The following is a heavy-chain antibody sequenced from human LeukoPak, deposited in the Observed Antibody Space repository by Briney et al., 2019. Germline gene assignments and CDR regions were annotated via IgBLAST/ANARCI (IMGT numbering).Heavy chain of an antibody. D-gene: IGHD3-3*01. J-gene: IGHJ4*02. CDR3: ARAPVYDFWSGYPHFDY. CDR2: ISAYNGNT. V-gene: IGHV1-18*01. CDR1: GYTFTSYG. Sequence: GASVKVSCKASGYTFTSYGISWVRQAPGQGLEWMGWISAYNGNTNYAQKLQGRVTMTTDTSTSTAYMELRSLRSDDTAVYYCARAPVYDFWSGYPHFDYWGQGTLVTVSS.